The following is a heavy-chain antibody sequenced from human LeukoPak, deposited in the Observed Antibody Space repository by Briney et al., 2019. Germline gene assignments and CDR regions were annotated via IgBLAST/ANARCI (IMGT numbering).Heavy chain of an antibody. CDR1: GFTFSDYY. Sequence: GGSLRLSCAASGFTFSDYYMSWIRQAPGKGLECASYISSSGSTIYYADSVKGRFTISRDNAKNSLYLKMNSRRAEDTAVYYCARDNGYDYVWESFAYWGQGTLVTVSS. V-gene: IGHV3-11*01. CDR3: ARDNGYDYVWESFAY. D-gene: IGHD3-16*01. CDR2: ISSSGSTI. J-gene: IGHJ4*02.